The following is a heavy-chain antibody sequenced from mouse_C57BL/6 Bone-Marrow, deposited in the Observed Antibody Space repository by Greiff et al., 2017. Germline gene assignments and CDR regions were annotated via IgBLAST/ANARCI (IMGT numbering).Heavy chain of an antibody. CDR2: IYPGDGDT. D-gene: IGHD2-1*01. V-gene: IGHV1-82*01. CDR1: GYAFSSSW. J-gene: IGHJ2*01. CDR3: ARPIYYGNYVGDY. Sequence: QVQLQQSGPELVKPGASVTISCKASGYAFSSSWLNWVKQRPGKGLEWIGRIYPGDGDTNYNGKFKGKATLTADKSSSTAYMQLSSLTSEDSSVYFCARPIYYGNYVGDYWGHGTTLPVSS.